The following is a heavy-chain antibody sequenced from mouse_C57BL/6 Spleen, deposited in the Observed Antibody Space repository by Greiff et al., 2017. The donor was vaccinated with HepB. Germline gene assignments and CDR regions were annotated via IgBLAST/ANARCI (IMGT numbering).Heavy chain of an antibody. Sequence: VQLQQSGAELVRPGASVKLSCTASGFNIKDYYMHWVKQRPEPGLEWIGRIDPADGDTEYAPKFQGKATMTADTSSNTAYLQLSSLTSEDTAVYYCTTDTTVVVDYWGQGTTLTVSS. CDR1: GFNIKDYY. CDR3: TTDTTVVVDY. CDR2: IDPADGDT. V-gene: IGHV14-1*01. D-gene: IGHD1-1*01. J-gene: IGHJ2*01.